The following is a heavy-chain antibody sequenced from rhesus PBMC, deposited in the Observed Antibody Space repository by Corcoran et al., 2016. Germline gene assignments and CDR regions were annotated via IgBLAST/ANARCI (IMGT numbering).Heavy chain of an antibody. J-gene: IGHJ5-1*01. CDR3: AHYWGRPSPRFDV. CDR2: LYWDDSK. V-gene: IGHV2-95*01. Sequence: QVTLKESGPALVKPTQTLTLTCTFSGFSISTAGTAVGWIRQPPGKALEWLARLYWDDSKYYRTSLKNRLTISKDTSRYQVVLTMPNMDPVDTATYYCAHYWGRPSPRFDVWGAGILVTVSS. CDR1: GFSISTAGTA. D-gene: IGHD3-34*01.